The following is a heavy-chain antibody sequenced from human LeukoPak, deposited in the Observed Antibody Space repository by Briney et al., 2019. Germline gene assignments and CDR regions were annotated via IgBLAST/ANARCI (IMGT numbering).Heavy chain of an antibody. CDR3: ARLVGLSTTASY. CDR1: GYTFIGYY. V-gene: IGHV1-2*02. J-gene: IGHJ4*02. Sequence: ASVTVSCKASGYTFIGYYLHWMRQAPGQGLEWMGWINPTSGGTNYAQKFQDRVTMTRDTSINTAYMELNSLTSDDTAVYYCARLVGLSTTASYWGQGTLVIVSS. D-gene: IGHD5/OR15-5a*01. CDR2: INPTSGGT.